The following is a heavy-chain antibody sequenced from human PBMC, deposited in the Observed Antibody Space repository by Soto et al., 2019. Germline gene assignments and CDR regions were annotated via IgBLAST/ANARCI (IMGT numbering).Heavy chain of an antibody. CDR2: ISAYNGDT. CDR1: GFAFSSHG. D-gene: IGHD3-22*01. Sequence: AAVKVSCKACGFAFSSHGISGVRQAPGQGLEWMGWISAYNGDTNYAQKFQGRVTMTTDTSTSTAYMELRSLRSDDTAVYYCARDLIGVRPGWFDPWGQGTLVTVSS. CDR3: ARDLIGVRPGWFDP. V-gene: IGHV1-18*01. J-gene: IGHJ5*02.